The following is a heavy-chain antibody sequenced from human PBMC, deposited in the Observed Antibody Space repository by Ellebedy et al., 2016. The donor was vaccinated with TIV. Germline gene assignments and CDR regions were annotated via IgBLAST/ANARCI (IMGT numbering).Heavy chain of an antibody. V-gene: IGHV3-11*06. CDR3: VKGTRSTDH. D-gene: IGHD1-1*01. CDR2: ISPNSGDT. CDR1: GFIFTNFY. Sequence: GESLKISCAASGFIFTNFYMSWIRQAPGKEPEWISYISPNSGDTNYADSVRGRFTISRDNAKNSVYLQMESLRVEDTAVYFCVKGTRSTDHWGQGTLLTVSS. J-gene: IGHJ4*02.